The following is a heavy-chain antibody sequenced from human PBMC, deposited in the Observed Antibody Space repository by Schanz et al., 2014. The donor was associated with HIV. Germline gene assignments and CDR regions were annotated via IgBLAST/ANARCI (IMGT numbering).Heavy chain of an antibody. V-gene: IGHV1-69*01. CDR1: GGTLISTYG. CDR2: IIPIFGTA. CDR3: ARGEVATIEDKRGDYYYYYTMDV. D-gene: IGHD5-12*01. Sequence: QVKLVQSGAEVKRPGSTVKVSCTASGGTLISTYGFSWARQAPGQGLEWMGGIIPIFGTANYARKFQDRVTITEDEPTSTAYMVLRGLRSEDTAVYYCARGEVATIEDKRGDYYYYYTMDVWGQGTTVTVSS. J-gene: IGHJ6*02.